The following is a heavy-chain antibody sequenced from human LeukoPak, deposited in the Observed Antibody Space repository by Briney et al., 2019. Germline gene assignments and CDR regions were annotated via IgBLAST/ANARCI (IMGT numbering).Heavy chain of an antibody. V-gene: IGHV3-64D*06. Sequence: GGSLRLSCSASGFTFSSYAMHWVRQAPGKGLEYVSAISSNGGSTYYADSVRGRFTISRDNSKNTLYIQMSSLRAEDTAVYYCVKDVFGYYDILTGYPPVDYWGQGTLVTVSS. D-gene: IGHD3-9*01. CDR2: ISSNGGST. CDR3: VKDVFGYYDILTGYPPVDY. CDR1: GFTFSSYA. J-gene: IGHJ4*02.